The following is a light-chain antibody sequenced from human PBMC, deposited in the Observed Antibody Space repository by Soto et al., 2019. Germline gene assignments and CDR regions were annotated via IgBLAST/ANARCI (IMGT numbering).Light chain of an antibody. J-gene: IGKJ2*01. CDR2: GAS. CDR1: QGVSSSY. V-gene: IGKV3-20*01. CDR3: QHCDGSPYT. Sequence: EIVLTQSPGTLSLSPGERATLSCRASQGVSSSYLGWYQQKPGPPPRLLIYGASNAATVLPERIGGSGSGAGFTLTISIVAPDVLAYYYCQHCDGSPYTFGQGTKVEIK.